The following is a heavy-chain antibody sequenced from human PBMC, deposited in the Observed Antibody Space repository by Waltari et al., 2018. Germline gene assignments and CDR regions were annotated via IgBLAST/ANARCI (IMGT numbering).Heavy chain of an antibody. Sequence: QVQLVQSGAEVKKPGASVKVSCKASGYTFTGYYMHWVRQAPGQGLEWMGRINPNSGGTNYAQKCQGRVTMTRDTSISTAYMELSRLRSDDTAVYYCARVQLMVYPRPKHFDYWGQGTLVTVSS. CDR2: INPNSGGT. CDR1: GYTFTGYY. CDR3: ARVQLMVYPRPKHFDY. D-gene: IGHD2-8*01. V-gene: IGHV1-2*06. J-gene: IGHJ4*02.